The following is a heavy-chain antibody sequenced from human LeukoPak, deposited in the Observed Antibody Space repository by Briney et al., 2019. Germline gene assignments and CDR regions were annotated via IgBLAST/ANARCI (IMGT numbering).Heavy chain of an antibody. Sequence: SETLCLTCAVYGGSLSGYYWSWIRQPPGKGLEWIGEINHSGSTNYNPSLKSRVTISVDTSKNQFSLKLSSVTAADTAVYYCARGPALSGYYYGFDYWGQGTLVTVSS. D-gene: IGHD3-22*01. CDR2: INHSGST. CDR1: GGSLSGYY. V-gene: IGHV4-34*01. J-gene: IGHJ4*02. CDR3: ARGPALSGYYYGFDY.